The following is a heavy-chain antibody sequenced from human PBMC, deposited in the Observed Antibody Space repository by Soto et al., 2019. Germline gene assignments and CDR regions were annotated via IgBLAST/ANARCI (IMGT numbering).Heavy chain of an antibody. CDR2: INAGNGNT. CDR3: ARAPGGPGIAEY. V-gene: IGHV1-3*01. CDR1: GYTFTSYA. J-gene: IGHJ4*02. Sequence: ASVKVSCQASGYTFTSYAMQWVRQAPGQRLEWMGWINAGNGNTKYSQKFQGRVTITRDTSASTAYMELSSLRSEDTAVYYCARAPGGPGIAEYWGQGTLVTVSS. D-gene: IGHD6-13*01.